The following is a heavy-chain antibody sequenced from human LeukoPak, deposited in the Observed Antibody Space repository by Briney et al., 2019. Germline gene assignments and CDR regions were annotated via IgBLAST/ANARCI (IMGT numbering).Heavy chain of an antibody. Sequence: SETLYLTCAVYGGSFSGYYWSWIRQPPGKGLEWIGEINHSGSTNYNPSLKSRVTISVDTSKNQFSLKLSSVTAADTAVYYCARGVVRGVIPFDYWGQGTLVTVSS. CDR2: INHSGST. D-gene: IGHD3-10*01. J-gene: IGHJ4*02. V-gene: IGHV4-34*01. CDR3: ARGVVRGVIPFDY. CDR1: GGSFSGYY.